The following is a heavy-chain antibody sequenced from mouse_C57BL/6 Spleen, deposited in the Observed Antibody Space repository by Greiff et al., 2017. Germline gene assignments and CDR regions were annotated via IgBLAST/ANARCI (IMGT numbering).Heavy chain of an antibody. CDR3: ARRDYDGYIDV. Sequence: EVMLVESGGGLVKPGGSLKLSCAASGFTFSSYAMSWVRQTPEKRLEWVATISAGGSYTYYPDNVKGRFTISRDNAKNNLYLQMSHLKSEDTAMYYCARRDYDGYIDVWGTGTTVTVSS. CDR1: GFTFSSYA. J-gene: IGHJ1*03. V-gene: IGHV5-4*03. CDR2: ISAGGSYT. D-gene: IGHD2-4*01.